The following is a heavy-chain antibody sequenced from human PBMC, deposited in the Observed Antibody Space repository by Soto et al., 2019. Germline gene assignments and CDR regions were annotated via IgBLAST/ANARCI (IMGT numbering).Heavy chain of an antibody. CDR1: CGSVSGYY. J-gene: IGHJ4*02. CDR2: INHSGST. V-gene: IGHV4-34*01. CDR3: ARTSRFDC. Sequence: QVQLQQWGAGLLKPSETLSLTCAVDCGSVSGYYWSWIRQPPGKGLEWIGEINHSGSTNYNPSLKSRVTMSVDTSKNQLSLKLRSVTAADTAVYYCARTSRFDCWGQGTLVTVSS. D-gene: IGHD6-6*01.